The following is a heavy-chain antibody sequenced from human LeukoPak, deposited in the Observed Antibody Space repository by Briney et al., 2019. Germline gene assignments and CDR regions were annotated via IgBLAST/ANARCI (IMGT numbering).Heavy chain of an antibody. CDR1: GYTFTSYG. CDR2: ISAYNGNT. Sequence: ASAKVSCKTSGYTFTSYGISWVRQAPGQGLEWMGWISAYNGNTNYAQKLQGRVTMTTDTSTSTAYMELRSLRSDDTAVYYCARDGSIAVAGPGDYWGQGTLVTVSS. CDR3: ARDGSIAVAGPGDY. D-gene: IGHD6-19*01. J-gene: IGHJ4*02. V-gene: IGHV1-18*01.